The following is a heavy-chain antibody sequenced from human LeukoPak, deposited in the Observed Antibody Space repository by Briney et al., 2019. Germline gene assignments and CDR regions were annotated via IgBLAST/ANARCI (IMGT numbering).Heavy chain of an antibody. CDR1: GYTFTSYD. Sequence: GASVKVSCKASGYTFTSYDINWVRQATGQGLEWMGWMNPNSGNTGYVQKFQGRVTMTRNTSISTAYMELSSLRSEDTAVYYCARKGFGYCSSTSCPGWFDPWGQGTLVTVSS. CDR3: ARKGFGYCSSTSCPGWFDP. CDR2: MNPNSGNT. J-gene: IGHJ5*02. D-gene: IGHD2-2*01. V-gene: IGHV1-8*01.